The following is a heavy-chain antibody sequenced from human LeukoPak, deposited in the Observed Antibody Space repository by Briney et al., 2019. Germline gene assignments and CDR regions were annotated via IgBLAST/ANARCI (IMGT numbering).Heavy chain of an antibody. CDR1: GGSISSSSYY. CDR3: ARAYHSSWYLNWFDP. D-gene: IGHD6-13*01. J-gene: IGHJ5*02. CDR2: IYYSGST. Sequence: PSETLSLTCTVSGGSISSSSYYWGWIRQPPGKGLEWIGYIYYSGSTNYNPSLKSRVTISVDTSKNEFSLKLSSVTAADTAVYYCARAYHSSWYLNWFDPWGQGTLVTVSS. V-gene: IGHV4-61*05.